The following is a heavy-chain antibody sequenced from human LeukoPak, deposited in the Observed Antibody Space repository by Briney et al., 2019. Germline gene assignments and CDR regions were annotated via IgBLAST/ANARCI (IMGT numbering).Heavy chain of an antibody. D-gene: IGHD5-24*01. CDR1: GFTFSSYW. V-gene: IGHV3-74*01. CDR3: ARGSEMATMVY. CDR2: INSDGSST. Sequence: GGSLRLSCAASGFTFSSYWMHWVRQAPGKGLVWVSRINSDGSSTSYADSVKGRFTISRDNAKNTLYLQMNSLRAVDTAVYYCARGSEMATMVYWGQGTLVTVSS. J-gene: IGHJ4*02.